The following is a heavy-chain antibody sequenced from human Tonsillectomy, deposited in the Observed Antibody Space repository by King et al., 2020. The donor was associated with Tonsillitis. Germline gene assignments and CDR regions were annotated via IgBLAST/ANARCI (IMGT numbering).Heavy chain of an antibody. J-gene: IGHJ4*02. Sequence: VQLQESGPGLVKPSETLSLTCTVSGGSISSYYWSWIRQPPGKGLGWIGYIYYSGSTNYNPSLESRVTISVDTSKNQFSLKLSSVTAADTAVYYCARGGYYDSSGYYQLDYWGQGTLVTVSS. CDR1: GGSISSYY. CDR2: IYYSGST. V-gene: IGHV4-59*01. CDR3: ARGGYYDSSGYYQLDY. D-gene: IGHD3-22*01.